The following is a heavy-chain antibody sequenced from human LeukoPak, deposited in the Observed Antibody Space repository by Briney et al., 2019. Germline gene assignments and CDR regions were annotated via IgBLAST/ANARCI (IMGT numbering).Heavy chain of an antibody. CDR2: ISHDGSNK. Sequence: GGSLRLSCAASGFSFSTYAMHWVHQAPGKGLEWVAVISHDGSNKYYADSVKGRLTISRDNSKNTLYLQMNSLSAEDTAVYYCTTIRSSSGWYEPFDHWGQGTLVTVSS. CDR3: TTIRSSSGWYEPFDH. CDR1: GFSFSTYA. D-gene: IGHD6-19*01. J-gene: IGHJ4*02. V-gene: IGHV3-30-3*01.